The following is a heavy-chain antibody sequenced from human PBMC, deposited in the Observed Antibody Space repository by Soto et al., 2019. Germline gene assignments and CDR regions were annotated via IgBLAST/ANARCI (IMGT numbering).Heavy chain of an antibody. D-gene: IGHD3-22*01. J-gene: IGHJ4*02. CDR2: ISYSGSS. CDR1: GASISSGGYY. V-gene: IGHV4-31*03. Sequence: PLSLTCSGSGASISSGGYYWNWIRQVPGKGLEWIGYISYSGSSFYNPSLESRLSVSMDMSGNQFSLRLSSVTAADTAVYFCAIYHTYYYDMSGYPKQSFYFVSWGQGTLVTVSS. CDR3: AIYHTYYYDMSGYPKQSFYFVS.